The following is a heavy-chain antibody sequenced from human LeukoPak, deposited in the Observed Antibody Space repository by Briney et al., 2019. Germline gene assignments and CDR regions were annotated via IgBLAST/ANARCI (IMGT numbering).Heavy chain of an antibody. CDR3: ARNNGMDV. V-gene: IGHV3-7*03. CDR2: VNRDGSET. Sequence: GGSLRLSCAASGFTLSNHWMTWVRQVPGRGPEWVANVNRDGSETYYLDSVKGRFTISKDNAKNSLYLQLNSLRAEDTALYHCARNNGMDVWGQGTTVIVSS. CDR1: GFTLSNHW. J-gene: IGHJ6*02.